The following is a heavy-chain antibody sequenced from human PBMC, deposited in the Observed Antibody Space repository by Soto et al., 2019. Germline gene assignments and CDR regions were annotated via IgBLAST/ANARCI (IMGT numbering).Heavy chain of an antibody. CDR1: GLTFSGSA. CDR3: AKIRSIAAAFSDY. Sequence: EVQLLESGGGLVQSGGSLRLSCAASGLTFSGSAMSWVRQAPGKGLEWVSSISVTGASTYYADSVQGRFTVSRDNSKDTFFLEMNCLRAEDTAVYFCAKIRSIAAAFSDYWGQGTLVTVSS. V-gene: IGHV3-23*01. CDR2: ISVTGAST. D-gene: IGHD6-13*01. J-gene: IGHJ4*02.